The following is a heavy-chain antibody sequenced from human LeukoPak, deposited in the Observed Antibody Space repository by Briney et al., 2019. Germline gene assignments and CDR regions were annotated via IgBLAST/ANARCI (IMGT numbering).Heavy chain of an antibody. CDR2: ISSSSSYI. CDR1: GFTASSNY. V-gene: IGHV3-21*01. Sequence: PGGSLRLSCAASGFTASSNYMSWVRQAPGKGLEWVSSISSSSSYIYYADSVKGRFTISRDNAKNSLYLQMNSLRAEDTAVYYCARAGGEHFDYWGQGTLVTVSS. J-gene: IGHJ4*02. CDR3: ARAGGEHFDY. D-gene: IGHD3-16*01.